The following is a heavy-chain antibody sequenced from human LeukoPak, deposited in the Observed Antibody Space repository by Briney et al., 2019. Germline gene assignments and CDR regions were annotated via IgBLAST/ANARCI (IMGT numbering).Heavy chain of an antibody. D-gene: IGHD3-16*01. J-gene: IGHJ5*02. CDR1: GGSISSYY. CDR2: MYHSGST. CDR3: ARVSGPGTKSRAVWWFDP. Sequence: SETLSLTCTVSGGSISSYYWTWIRQHPGKGLEWIGYMYHSGSTYYNPALKSRVTISVDTSKNQFSMKLTSVTAADTAVYYCARVSGPGTKSRAVWWFDPWGQGTLVTVSS. V-gene: IGHV4-59*06.